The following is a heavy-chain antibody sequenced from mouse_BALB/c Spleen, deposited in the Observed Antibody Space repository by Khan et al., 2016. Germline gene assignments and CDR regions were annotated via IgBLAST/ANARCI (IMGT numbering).Heavy chain of an antibody. CDR2: VRTKANNHAT. D-gene: IGHD4-1*01. CDR3: TRFGTNWDFDD. J-gene: IGHJ2*01. V-gene: IGHV6-6*01. CDR1: GFTFSDAW. Sequence: EVKLEVSGGGLVQPGGSMKLSCAASGFTFSDAWMDWVRQSPEKGLEWVAEVRTKANNHATYYAESVNGRFTISRDDSRSSVYLQMNSLRPEDTGIYYCTRFGTNWDFDDWGQGTTLTVSS.